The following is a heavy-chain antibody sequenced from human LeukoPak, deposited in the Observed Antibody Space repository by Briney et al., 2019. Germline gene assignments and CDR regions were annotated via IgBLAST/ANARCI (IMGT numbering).Heavy chain of an antibody. V-gene: IGHV4-30-4*08. J-gene: IGHJ4*02. Sequence: SETLSLTCTVSGGSISSSSYYWGWIRQPPGKGLEWIGYIYYSGSTYYNPSLKSRVTISVDTSKNQFSLKLSSVTAADTAVYYCARDQALRYFDWLPLDYWGQGTLVTVSS. CDR3: ARDQALRYFDWLPLDY. CDR1: GGSISSSSYY. D-gene: IGHD3-9*01. CDR2: IYYSGST.